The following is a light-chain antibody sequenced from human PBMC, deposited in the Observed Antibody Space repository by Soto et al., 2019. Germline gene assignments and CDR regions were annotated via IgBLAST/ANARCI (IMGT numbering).Light chain of an antibody. Sequence: DIQMTQSPSSLSASVGDRVTITCRASQDISNYLAWYQQKLGKVPKLLIYAASTLQSGVPSRFSGSGSGTDFTLTISSLQPEDVATYYCQKYNSAPLTFGGGTKVEIK. J-gene: IGKJ4*01. CDR1: QDISNY. CDR2: AAS. V-gene: IGKV1-27*01. CDR3: QKYNSAPLT.